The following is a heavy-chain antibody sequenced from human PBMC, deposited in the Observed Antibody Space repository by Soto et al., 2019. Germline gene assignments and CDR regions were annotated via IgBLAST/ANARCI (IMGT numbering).Heavy chain of an antibody. CDR3: TTEFSPDYYDSSEPSHGYCFDY. D-gene: IGHD3-22*01. J-gene: IGHJ4*02. V-gene: IGHV3-15*07. CDR1: GFTFSNAW. CDR2: IKSKTDGGTT. Sequence: PGGSLRLSCAASGFTFSNAWMNWVRQAPGKGLEWVGRIKSKTDGGTTDYAAPVKGRFTISRDDSKNTLYLQMNSLKTEDTAVYYCTTEFSPDYYDSSEPSHGYCFDYWDQGTLVTVSS.